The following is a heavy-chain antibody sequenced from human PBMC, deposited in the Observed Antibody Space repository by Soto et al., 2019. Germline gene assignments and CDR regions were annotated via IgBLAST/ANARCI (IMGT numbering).Heavy chain of an antibody. D-gene: IGHD4-4*01. V-gene: IGHV3-74*01. CDR1: GFTFSSYW. CDR3: ARRHRPSYTSDY. Sequence: EVQLVESGGGLVQPGGSLRLSCAASGFTFSSYWMHWVRQAPGKGLEWVSRINDDGRRTSYADSVKGRFTISRDNAKNTLYLQMNSLRADDTAIYSCARRHRPSYTSDYWGQGTLVTVSS. J-gene: IGHJ4*02. CDR2: INDDGRRT.